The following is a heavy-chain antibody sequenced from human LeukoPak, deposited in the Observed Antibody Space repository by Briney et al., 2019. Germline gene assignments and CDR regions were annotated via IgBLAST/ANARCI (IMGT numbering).Heavy chain of an antibody. CDR1: GGSFSDYY. V-gene: IGHV4-34*01. CDR3: SRGIDAYKGGNF. J-gene: IGHJ4*02. Sequence: SETLSLTCAVSGGSFSDYYWSWVRQPPGKGLEWIGEIHPSGSTDRNPSLKSRVTISVDTSKNQFSLILSSVTAADTAVYYCSRGIDAYKGGNFWGQGTLVTVSS. D-gene: IGHD5-24*01. CDR2: IHPSGST.